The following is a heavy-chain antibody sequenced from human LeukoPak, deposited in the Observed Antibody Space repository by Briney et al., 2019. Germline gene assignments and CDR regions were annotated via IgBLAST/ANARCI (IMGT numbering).Heavy chain of an antibody. CDR1: GFTFSSYA. CDR2: ISGSGGST. J-gene: IGHJ4*02. V-gene: IGHV3-23*01. CDR3: ARGPGGSYFHGI. Sequence: GASLRLSCAASGFTFSSYAMSWVRPAPGKGLEWVSAISGSGGSTYYAASVKGRFTISRDNPKKTLYLQMNSLRVEDTAVYYCARGPGGSYFHGIWGQGTLVTVSS. D-gene: IGHD1-26*01.